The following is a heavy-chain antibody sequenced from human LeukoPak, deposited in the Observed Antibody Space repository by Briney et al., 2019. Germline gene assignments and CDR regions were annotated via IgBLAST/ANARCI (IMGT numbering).Heavy chain of an antibody. CDR3: ATDPLAVAGTDY. CDR2: IDPNSGGT. Sequence: ASVKVSCKASGYTFTGYYMHWVRQAPGQGLEWMGWIDPNSGGTNYAQKFQGRVTMTRDTSISTAYMELSSLRSEDTAVYYCATDPLAVAGTDYWGQGTLVTVSS. V-gene: IGHV1-2*02. D-gene: IGHD6-19*01. J-gene: IGHJ4*02. CDR1: GYTFTGYY.